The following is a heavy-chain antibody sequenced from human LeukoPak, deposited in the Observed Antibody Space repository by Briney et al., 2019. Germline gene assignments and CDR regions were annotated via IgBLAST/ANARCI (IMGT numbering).Heavy chain of an antibody. D-gene: IGHD2-15*01. CDR3: ARGRGGGGTSNNWFDP. V-gene: IGHV4-59*01. Sequence: SETLSPTCTVSGASISCYYWSWIRQPPGKGLDYIGYNYYTGNTNYNPSLKSRVTISVDTSKNQFSLKLSAVTAADTAVYYCARGRGGGGTSNNWFDPWGQGTHVIVSS. J-gene: IGHJ5*02. CDR1: GASISCYY. CDR2: NYYTGNT.